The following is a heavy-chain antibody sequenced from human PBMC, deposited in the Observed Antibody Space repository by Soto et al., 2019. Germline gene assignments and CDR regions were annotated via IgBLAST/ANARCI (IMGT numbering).Heavy chain of an antibody. CDR1: GGSISSSSYY. J-gene: IGHJ4*02. D-gene: IGHD2-8*01. V-gene: IGHV4-39*01. CDR3: ARLPDCTNGVCYHPFDY. CDR2: IYYSGST. Sequence: SETLSLTCTVSGGSISSSSYYWGWIRQPPGKGLEWIGSIYYSGSTYYNPSLKSRVTISVDTSKNQFSLKLSSVTAADTAVYYCARLPDCTNGVCYHPFDYWGQGTLVTVSS.